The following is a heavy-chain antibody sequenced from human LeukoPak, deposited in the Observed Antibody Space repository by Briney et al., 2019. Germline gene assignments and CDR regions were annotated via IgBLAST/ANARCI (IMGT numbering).Heavy chain of an antibody. J-gene: IGHJ4*02. CDR3: AMDSSGYYYFDY. D-gene: IGHD3-22*01. CDR2: IIPIFGTA. CDR1: GGTFGSYA. V-gene: IGHV1-69*05. Sequence: ASVKVSCKASGGTFGSYAISWVRQAPGQGLEWMGGIIPIFGTANYAQKFQGRVTITTDESTSTAYMELSSLRSEDTAVYYYAMDSSGYYYFDYWGQGTLVTVSS.